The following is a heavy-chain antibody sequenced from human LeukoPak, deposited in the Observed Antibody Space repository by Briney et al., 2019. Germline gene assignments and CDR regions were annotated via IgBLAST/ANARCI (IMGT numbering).Heavy chain of an antibody. V-gene: IGHV1-2*02. CDR2: INPNSGGT. CDR3: AKGEVPLPHYYYYMDV. J-gene: IGHJ6*03. CDR1: GYTFTGYY. Sequence: ASVKVSCKASGYTFTGYYMHWVRQAPGQGLEWMGWINPNSGGTNYAQKFQGRVTMTRDTSISTAYMELSRLRSDDTAVYYCAKGEVPLPHYYYYMDVWGKGTTVTVSS. D-gene: IGHD3-16*01.